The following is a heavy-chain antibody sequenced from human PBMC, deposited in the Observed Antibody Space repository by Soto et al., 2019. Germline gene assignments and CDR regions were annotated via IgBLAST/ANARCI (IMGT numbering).Heavy chain of an antibody. V-gene: IGHV4-4*02. CDR3: AREESSSLTGIDY. CDR1: GGSIRSSNW. D-gene: IGHD6-6*01. CDR2: IYHSGST. J-gene: IGHJ4*02. Sequence: SETLSLRCAFSGGSIRSSNWWSWVRQPPGKGLEWIGEIYHSGSTNYNPSLKSRVTISVDKSKNQFSLKLSSVTAADTAVYYCAREESSSLTGIDYWGQGTLVTVSS.